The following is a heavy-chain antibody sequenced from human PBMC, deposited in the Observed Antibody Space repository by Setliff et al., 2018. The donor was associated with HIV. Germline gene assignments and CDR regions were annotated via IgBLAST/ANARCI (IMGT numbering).Heavy chain of an antibody. J-gene: IGHJ6*02. Sequence: KLRETLSLTCTVSGGSISSGDYYWSWIRQPPGKGLEWIGSIHYSGTTYYNPSLKSRVTISEDMSKNQFSLKLSSVTAADTAVYYCAKTGDYEAGYYYGMDVWGQGTTVTVSS. CDR2: IHYSGTT. CDR1: GGSISSGDYY. CDR3: AKTGDYEAGYYYGMDV. V-gene: IGHV4-39*07. D-gene: IGHD4-17*01.